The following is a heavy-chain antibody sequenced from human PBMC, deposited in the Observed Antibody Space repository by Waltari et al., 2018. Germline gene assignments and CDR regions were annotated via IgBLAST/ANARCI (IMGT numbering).Heavy chain of an antibody. Sequence: QVQLQQWGAGLLKPSETLSLTCGVDGVSFSNFSWSWLRQPPGKGLEWIGEINQSGRPNYNPSLKSRVTISIDTSGNRLSLRLNSVAAADSAVYYCARAPKPVAVNYFDFWGQGTPVTVSS. V-gene: IGHV4-34*01. CDR3: ARAPKPVAVNYFDF. CDR2: INQSGRP. D-gene: IGHD6-19*01. CDR1: GVSFSNFS. J-gene: IGHJ4*02.